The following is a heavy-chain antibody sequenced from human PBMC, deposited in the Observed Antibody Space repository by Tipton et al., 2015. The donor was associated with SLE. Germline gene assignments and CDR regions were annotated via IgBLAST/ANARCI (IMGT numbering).Heavy chain of an antibody. D-gene: IGHD2-21*01. J-gene: IGHJ4*02. Sequence: TLSLTCTVSGDSISGGGYFWTWIRQHPGKGLEWIGYIYNSRNTNYNPSLNSRVSISVDRSNNQFSLILSSVTAADTAVYYCARGDCGGWFFDYWGQGTLVTVSS. CDR1: GDSISGGGYF. CDR2: IYNSRNT. CDR3: ARGDCGGWFFDY. V-gene: IGHV4-31*03.